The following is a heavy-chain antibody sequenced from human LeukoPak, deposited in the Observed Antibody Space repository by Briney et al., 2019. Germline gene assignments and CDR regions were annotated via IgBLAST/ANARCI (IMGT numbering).Heavy chain of an antibody. V-gene: IGHV1-69*02. CDR1: GGAFSSYT. CDR2: IIPILGIA. D-gene: IGHD1-26*01. Sequence: SVKVSCKASGGAFSSYTISWVRQAPGQGLEWMGRIIPILGIANYAQKFQGRVTITADKSTSTAYMELSSLRSEDTAVYYCARGLGGATTFDYWGQGTLVTVSS. CDR3: ARGLGGATTFDY. J-gene: IGHJ4*02.